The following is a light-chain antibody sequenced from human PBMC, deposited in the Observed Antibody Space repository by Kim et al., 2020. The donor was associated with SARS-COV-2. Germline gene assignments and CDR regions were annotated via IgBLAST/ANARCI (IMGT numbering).Light chain of an antibody. J-gene: IGKJ1*01. CDR1: QSVFINA. V-gene: IGKV3-20*01. CDR2: SAS. CDR3: QQYSNSWT. Sequence: LSPGETATLSCRASQSVFINALAWYRQRPGQAPQLLLYSASNRATGIPDRFSGSGSGTDFTLTISRLEPEDFAVYYCQQYSNSWTFGQGTKVDIK.